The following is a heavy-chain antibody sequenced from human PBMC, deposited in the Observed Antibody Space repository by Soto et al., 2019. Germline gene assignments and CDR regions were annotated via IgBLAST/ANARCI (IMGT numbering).Heavy chain of an antibody. CDR1: GGSFSGYY. D-gene: IGHD2-8*01. CDR3: ARGSLDIVLMVYAIRYYYYGMDV. CDR2: INHSGST. Sequence: SETLSLTCAVYGGSFSGYYWSWICQPPGKGLEWIGEINHSGSTNNNPSLKSRVTISVDTSKNQFSLKLSSVTAADTAVYYCARGSLDIVLMVYAIRYYYYGMDVWGQGTTVTVSS. V-gene: IGHV4-34*01. J-gene: IGHJ6*02.